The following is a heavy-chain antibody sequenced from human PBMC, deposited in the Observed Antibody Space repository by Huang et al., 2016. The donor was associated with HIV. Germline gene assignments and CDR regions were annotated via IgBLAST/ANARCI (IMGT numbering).Heavy chain of an antibody. Sequence: QVQLQESGPGLVKPSETLSLSCTVSGDSVSSASYYWGWIRQPPGRGLEWIGYSYFRGGTNYNPSLKSRVTISIDTSKNQFSLRLSSVTAADTAVYYCVSHGSGTADYWGQGTLVTVSS. J-gene: IGHJ4*02. V-gene: IGHV4-61*01. CDR1: GDSVSSASYY. CDR2: SYFRGGT. D-gene: IGHD3-10*01. CDR3: VSHGSGTADY.